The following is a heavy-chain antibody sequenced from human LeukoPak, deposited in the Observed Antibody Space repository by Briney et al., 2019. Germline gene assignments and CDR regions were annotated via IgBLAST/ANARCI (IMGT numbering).Heavy chain of an antibody. V-gene: IGHV3-74*01. CDR1: EFTFSSYW. CDR2: INSDGSST. Sequence: PGGSLRLSCAASEFTFSSYWMHWVRQAPGKGLVWVSRINSDGSSTSYADSVKGRFTISRDNAKNTLYLQMNRLRAEDTAVYYCASGVVVVAASRSSYYMDVWGKGTTVTVSS. CDR3: ASGVVVVAASRSSYYMDV. D-gene: IGHD2-15*01. J-gene: IGHJ6*03.